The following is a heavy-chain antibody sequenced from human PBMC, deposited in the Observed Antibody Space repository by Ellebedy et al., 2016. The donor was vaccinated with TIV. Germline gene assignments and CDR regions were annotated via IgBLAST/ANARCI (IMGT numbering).Heavy chain of an antibody. J-gene: IGHJ4*02. CDR1: GYSFTSYW. V-gene: IGHV5-10-1*01. D-gene: IGHD3-22*01. CDR3: ARDSSGYYSSDY. Sequence: GESLKISXKGSGYSFTSYWIFWVRQMPGRGLESMGKIDPSDSYTNYSPSFQGHVTISADKSISTAYLQWSSLKASDTAMYYCARDSSGYYSSDYWGQGTLVTVSS. CDR2: IDPSDSYT.